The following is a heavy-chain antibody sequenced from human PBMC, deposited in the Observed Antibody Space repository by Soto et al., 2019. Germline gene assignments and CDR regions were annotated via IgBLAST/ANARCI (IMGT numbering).Heavy chain of an antibody. CDR2: IWYDGSNK. V-gene: IGHV3-33*01. CDR3: ARGADTSAALDY. D-gene: IGHD2-2*01. CDR1: GFTFSSYG. Sequence: GGSLRLSCAASGFTFSSYGMHWVRQAPGKGLEWVAVIWYDGSNKYYADSVKGRFTISRDNSKNTLYLQMNSLRAEDTAVYYCARGADTSAALDYWGQGTLVTVSS. J-gene: IGHJ4*02.